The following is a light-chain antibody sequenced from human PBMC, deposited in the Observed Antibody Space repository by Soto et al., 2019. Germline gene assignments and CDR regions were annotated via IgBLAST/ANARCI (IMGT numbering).Light chain of an antibody. CDR1: SSDVGGYNY. J-gene: IGLJ1*01. Sequence: QSVLTQPASVSGSPGQSITISCTGTSSDVGGYNYVSWYQHHPGEAPKVMIYDVSNRPSGISNRFSGSKSGNTASLTISGLQAEDEADYYCNSYTSSSTYLFGTGTKVTVL. CDR2: DVS. CDR3: NSYTSSSTYL. V-gene: IGLV2-14*03.